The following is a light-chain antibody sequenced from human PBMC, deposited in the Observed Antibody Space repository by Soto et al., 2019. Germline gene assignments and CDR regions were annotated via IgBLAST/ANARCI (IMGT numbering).Light chain of an antibody. Sequence: QSALTQPASVSGSPGQSITISCTGTSSDVGGYNYVSWYQHHPGKAPKLMIYEVSNRPSGVSDRFSGSKSANTASLTISGLQAEDEADYYCTSYTSSSTLLFGGGTKLTVL. J-gene: IGLJ2*01. CDR2: EVS. V-gene: IGLV2-14*01. CDR3: TSYTSSSTLL. CDR1: SSDVGGYNY.